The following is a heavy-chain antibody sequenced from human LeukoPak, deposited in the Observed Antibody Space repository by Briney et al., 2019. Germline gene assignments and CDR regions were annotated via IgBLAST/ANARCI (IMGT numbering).Heavy chain of an antibody. CDR2: IYYSGST. D-gene: IGHD3-10*01. J-gene: IGHJ4*02. CDR1: GGSISSHY. V-gene: IGHV4-59*11. Sequence: SETLSLICTVSGGSISSHYWIWTRQAPGKGREWIGYIYYSGSTNYNPSLRSRVTMSADTSKNQFSLKLSSVTAADTAVYYCARLLYYSGSGNFDFWGQGILVTVSS. CDR3: ARLLYYSGSGNFDF.